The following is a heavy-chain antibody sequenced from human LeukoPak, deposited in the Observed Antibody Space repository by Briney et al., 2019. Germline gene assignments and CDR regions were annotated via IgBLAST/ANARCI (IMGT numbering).Heavy chain of an antibody. Sequence: PGGSLRLSCAASGFTFSGSSMNWVRQAPGKGLEWVSHIYSSDTTYADSVKGRFTISRDNAKNSLYLQMNSLRDEDTAVYYCARDLHYAIEIWGQGTMVTASS. V-gene: IGHV3-48*02. J-gene: IGHJ3*02. CDR2: IYSSDTT. CDR3: ARDLHYAIEI. CDR1: GFTFSGSS. D-gene: IGHD3-10*01.